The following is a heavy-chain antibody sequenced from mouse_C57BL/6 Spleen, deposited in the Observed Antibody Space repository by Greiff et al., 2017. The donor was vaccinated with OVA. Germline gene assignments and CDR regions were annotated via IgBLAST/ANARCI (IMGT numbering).Heavy chain of an antibody. D-gene: IGHD3-1*01. CDR1: GFTFSSYA. V-gene: IGHV5-4*01. J-gene: IGHJ2*01. CDR3: ARDRGSREYFDY. Sequence: EVQLVESGGGLVKPGGSLKLSCAASGFTFSSYAMSWVRQTPEKRLEWVATISDGGSYTYYPDNVKGRLTISRDNAKNNLYLQMSHLKSEDTAMYYCARDRGSREYFDYWGQGTTLTVSS. CDR2: ISDGGSYT.